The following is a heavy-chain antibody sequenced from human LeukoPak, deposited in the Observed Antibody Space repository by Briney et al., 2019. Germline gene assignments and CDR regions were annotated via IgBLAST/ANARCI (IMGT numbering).Heavy chain of an antibody. D-gene: IGHD5-24*01. CDR1: GYTFTGYY. CDR2: INSDGGNT. V-gene: IGHV1-46*01. J-gene: IGHJ3*01. CDR3: ARIRDGYNDAYDL. Sequence: GASVKVSCKASGYTFTGYYMHWVRQAPGQGLEWMGLINSDGGNTNYAQNFQGRVTLTRDTSTSTVYMELSSLRSEDTAIYYCARIRDGYNDAYDLWGQGTVVTVPS.